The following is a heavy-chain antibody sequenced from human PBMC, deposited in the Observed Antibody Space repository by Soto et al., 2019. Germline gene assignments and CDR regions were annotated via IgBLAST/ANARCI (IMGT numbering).Heavy chain of an antibody. CDR1: GGSISSYY. J-gene: IGHJ3*02. CDR2: IYHSGST. D-gene: IGHD3-3*01. Sequence: PSETLSLTCTVSGGSISSYYWSWIRQPPGKGLEWIGYIYHSGSTYYNPSLKSRVTISVDTSKNQFSLKLSSVTAADTAVYYCARAFFRRDSIAFAIWGQGTMVTVSS. CDR3: ARAFFRRDSIAFAI. V-gene: IGHV4-59*01.